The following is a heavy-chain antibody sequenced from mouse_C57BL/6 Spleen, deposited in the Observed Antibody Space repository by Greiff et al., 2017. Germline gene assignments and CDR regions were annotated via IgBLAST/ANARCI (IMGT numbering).Heavy chain of an antibody. V-gene: IGHV1-69*01. CDR3: ALYAMDY. Sequence: QVQLKQSGAELVMPGASVKLSCKASGYTFTSYWMHWVKQRPGQGLEWIGEIDPSDSYTNYNQKFKGKSTLTVDKSSSTAYMQLSSLTSEDSAVYYCALYAMDYWGQGTSVTVSS. J-gene: IGHJ4*01. CDR2: IDPSDSYT. CDR1: GYTFTSYW.